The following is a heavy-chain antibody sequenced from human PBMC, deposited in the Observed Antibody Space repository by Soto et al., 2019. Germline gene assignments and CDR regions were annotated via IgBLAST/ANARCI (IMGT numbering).Heavy chain of an antibody. V-gene: IGHV3-33*01. CDR3: ASGDSGSFSPFDY. D-gene: IGHD1-26*01. CDR1: GFTFSSYG. J-gene: IGHJ4*02. Sequence: QVQLVESGGGVVQPGRSLRLSCAASGFTFSSYGMHWVRQAPGKGLEWVAVIWYDGSNKYYADSVKGRFTISRDNSKNTLYLQMNRLRAEDTAVYYCASGDSGSFSPFDYWGQGTLVTVSS. CDR2: IWYDGSNK.